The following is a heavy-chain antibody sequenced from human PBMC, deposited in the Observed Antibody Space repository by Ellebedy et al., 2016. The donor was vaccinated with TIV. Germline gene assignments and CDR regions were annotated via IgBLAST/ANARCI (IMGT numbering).Heavy chain of an antibody. CDR1: GFTFSSYS. CDR2: ISSSSSTI. V-gene: IGHV3-48*02. D-gene: IGHD1-26*01. J-gene: IGHJ4*02. CDR3: AEGSGSFFDY. Sequence: GESLKISXAASGFTFSSYSMNWVRQAPGKGLEWVSYISSSSSTIYYADSVKGRFTISRDNAKNSLCLQMNSLRDEDTAVYYCAEGSGSFFDYWGQGTLVTVSS.